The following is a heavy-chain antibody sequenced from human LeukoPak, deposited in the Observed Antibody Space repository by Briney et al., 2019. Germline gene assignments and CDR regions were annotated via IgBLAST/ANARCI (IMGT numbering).Heavy chain of an antibody. J-gene: IGHJ4*02. CDR3: ARGLLYSGYDSPDY. Sequence: PGGSLRLSCAASGFTFSSYSKNWVRQAPGKGLEWVSSISSSSSYIYYADSVKGRFTISRDNAKNSLYLQMNSLRAEDTAVYYCARGLLYSGYDSPDYWGQGTLVTVSS. V-gene: IGHV3-21*01. CDR2: ISSSSSYI. D-gene: IGHD5-12*01. CDR1: GFTFSSYS.